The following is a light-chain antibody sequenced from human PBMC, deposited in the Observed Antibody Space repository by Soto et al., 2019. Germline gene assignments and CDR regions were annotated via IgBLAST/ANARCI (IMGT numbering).Light chain of an antibody. CDR1: QSVSSSY. CDR2: GAS. V-gene: IGKV3-20*01. J-gene: IGKJ4*01. Sequence: EIVLTQSPGTLSLSPGERATLSCRAIQSVSSSYLACYQQRPVQAPRLLIDGASSWATGIPDRFSGSESGTDFTLTINRLGPEAFAVYYCPQYGSSPLTFGGGAKVEIK. CDR3: PQYGSSPLT.